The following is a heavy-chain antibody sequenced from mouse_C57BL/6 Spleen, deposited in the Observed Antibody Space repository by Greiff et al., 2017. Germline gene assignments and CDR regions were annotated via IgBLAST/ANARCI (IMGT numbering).Heavy chain of an antibody. J-gene: IGHJ3*01. D-gene: IGHD4-1*01. Sequence: QVQLKQPGAELVRPGSSVKLSCKASGYTFTSYWMDWVKQRPGQGLEWIGNIYPSDSETHYNQKFKDKATLTVDKSSSTAYMQLSSLTSEDSAVYYCARWDWDEGFAYWGQGTLVTVSA. CDR1: GYTFTSYW. V-gene: IGHV1-61*01. CDR3: ARWDWDEGFAY. CDR2: IYPSDSET.